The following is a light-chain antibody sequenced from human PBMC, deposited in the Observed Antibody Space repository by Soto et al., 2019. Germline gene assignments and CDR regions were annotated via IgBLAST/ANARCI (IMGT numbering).Light chain of an antibody. CDR2: EVN. CDR1: TSDVGGYDV. Sequence: QSVLTQPASVSGSLGQSITISCSRTTSDVGGYDVVSWYQQHPGKAPKLMIFEVNQRPSGVSDRFSGSKSGNTASLTISGLQAGDEADYYCCSFAGSSTFWVFGGGTKVTVL. CDR3: CSFAGSSTFWV. V-gene: IGLV2-23*02. J-gene: IGLJ3*02.